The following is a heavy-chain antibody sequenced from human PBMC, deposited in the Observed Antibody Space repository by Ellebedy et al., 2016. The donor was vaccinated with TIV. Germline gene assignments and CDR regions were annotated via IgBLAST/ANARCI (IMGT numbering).Heavy chain of an antibody. V-gene: IGHV3-7*01. CDR2: IKQGGSEQ. J-gene: IGHJ4*02. CDR1: GFTFTNAW. D-gene: IGHD1-26*01. CDR3: RAWIAGASH. Sequence: GESLKISCAASGFTFTNAWMNWVRQAPGKGLEWVANIKQGGSEQYYLDSVKGRFTISRDNAKDSLYLEMNSLKTEDTAMYYCRAWIAGASHWGQGTLVTVSS.